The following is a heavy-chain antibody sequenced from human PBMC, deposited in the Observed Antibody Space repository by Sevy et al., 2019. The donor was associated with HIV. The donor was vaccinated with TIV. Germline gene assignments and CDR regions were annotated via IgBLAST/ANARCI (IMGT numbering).Heavy chain of an antibody. V-gene: IGHV3-30-3*01. CDR3: ARDQSSSHKSYYYYGMDV. Sequence: GGSLRLSCAASGFTFSSYAMHWVRQAPGKGLEWVAVISYDGSNKYYADSVKGRFTISRDNSKNTLYLQMNSLRAEDTAVYYCARDQSSSHKSYYYYGMDVWGQGTTVTVSS. J-gene: IGHJ6*02. CDR2: ISYDGSNK. D-gene: IGHD6-13*01. CDR1: GFTFSSYA.